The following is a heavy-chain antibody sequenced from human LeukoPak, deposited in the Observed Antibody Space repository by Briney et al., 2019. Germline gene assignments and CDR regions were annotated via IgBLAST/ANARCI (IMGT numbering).Heavy chain of an antibody. D-gene: IGHD6-19*01. CDR2: ISSSSSYI. Sequence: GGSLRLSCAASGFTFSSYSMNWVRQAPGKGLEWVSSISSSSSYIYYADSVKGRFTISRDNAKNSLYLQMNSLRAEDTAVYYCARDFGIAVADDYVDYWGQGTLVTVSS. CDR3: ARDFGIAVADDYVDY. V-gene: IGHV3-21*01. CDR1: GFTFSSYS. J-gene: IGHJ4*02.